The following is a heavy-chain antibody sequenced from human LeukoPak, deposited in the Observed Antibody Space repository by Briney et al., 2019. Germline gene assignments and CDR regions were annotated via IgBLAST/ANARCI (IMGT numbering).Heavy chain of an antibody. CDR1: GFTFSSYA. D-gene: IGHD1-26*01. CDR3: AKDLVGATTGDYFDY. Sequence: GGSLRLSCAASGFTFSSYAMHWVRQAPGKGLEWVSAISGSGGSTYYADSVKGRFTISRDNSKNTLYLQMNSLRAEDTAVYYCAKDLVGATTGDYFDYWGQGTLVTVSS. V-gene: IGHV3-23*01. CDR2: ISGSGGST. J-gene: IGHJ4*02.